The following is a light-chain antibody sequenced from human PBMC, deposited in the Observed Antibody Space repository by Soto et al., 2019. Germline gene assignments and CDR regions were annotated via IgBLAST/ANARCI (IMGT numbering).Light chain of an antibody. CDR1: QSVSNK. V-gene: IGKV3-15*01. CDR3: QQYANWPKT. Sequence: DIVMTQSPATLSVSPGERANLSCRASQSVSNKLVWYQQKPGQAPTLLIYAASTRATGIPARFSGSGSETEFTLTISSLQSEDLAVYYCQQYANWPKTFGQGTKVDIK. J-gene: IGKJ1*01. CDR2: AAS.